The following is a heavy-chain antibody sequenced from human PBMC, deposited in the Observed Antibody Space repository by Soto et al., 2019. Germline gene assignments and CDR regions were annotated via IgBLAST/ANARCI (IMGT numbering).Heavy chain of an antibody. V-gene: IGHV3-23*01. Sequence: GGSLRLSCAASGFAFSTYAMTWVRQAPGKGLEWVSVISGSGGSSYYAASVKGRFTISRDNFKDTLYLQMNSLRAEDTAVYFCARDAPGWFDPWGQGTLVTVSS. CDR3: ARDAPGWFDP. CDR1: GFAFSTYA. J-gene: IGHJ5*02. CDR2: ISGSGGSS.